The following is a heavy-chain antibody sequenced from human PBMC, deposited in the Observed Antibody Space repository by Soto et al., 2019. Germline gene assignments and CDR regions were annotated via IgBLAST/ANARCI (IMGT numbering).Heavy chain of an antibody. D-gene: IGHD3-3*01. CDR2: IYYSGST. CDR3: ARAAYYDFWSGYQAKNWFDP. V-gene: IGHV4-59*01. J-gene: IGHJ5*02. CDR1: GGSISSYY. Sequence: SETLSLTXTVSGGSISSYYWSWIRQPPGKGLEWIGYIYYSGSTNYNPSLKSRVTISVDTSKNQFSLKLSSVTAADTAVYYCARAAYYDFWSGYQAKNWFDPWGQGTLVTVSS.